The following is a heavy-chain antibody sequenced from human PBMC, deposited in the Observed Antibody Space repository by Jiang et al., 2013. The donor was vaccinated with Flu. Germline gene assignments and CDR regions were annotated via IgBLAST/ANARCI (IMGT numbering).Heavy chain of an antibody. Sequence: SGAEVKKPGASVQVSCTTSGYTFSGYALHWVRLAPGQRPQWVGRINAANGNTKFSQDFQGRVTITRDTSTRTTYMELRSLRTGDTAVYYCARAPLSRNYYDIGGFQEGDYFDYWGQGTLVTVS. CDR1: GYTFSGYA. V-gene: IGHV1-3*01. D-gene: IGHD3-22*01. CDR3: ARAPLSRNYYDIGGFQEGDYFDY. J-gene: IGHJ4*02. CDR2: INAANGNT.